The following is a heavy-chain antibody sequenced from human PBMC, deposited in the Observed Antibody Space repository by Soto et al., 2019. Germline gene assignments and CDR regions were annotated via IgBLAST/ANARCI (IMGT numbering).Heavy chain of an antibody. CDR1: GYTFTTYP. Sequence: ASVKVSCKASGYTFTTYPIHWVRQAPGQRLEWMGRINAANGNTKYSQKFQGRVTITRDTSASTAYMELSSLRSEDTAVYYCARDWGKGGAFDIWGQGTMVTVSS. CDR2: INAANGNT. V-gene: IGHV1-3*01. J-gene: IGHJ3*02. CDR3: ARDWGKGGAFDI. D-gene: IGHD7-27*01.